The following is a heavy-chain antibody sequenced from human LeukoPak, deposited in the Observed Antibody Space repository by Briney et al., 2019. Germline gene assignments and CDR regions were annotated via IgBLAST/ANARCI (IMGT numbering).Heavy chain of an antibody. Sequence: SETLSLTCTVSGASISSNYWTWIRQPPGKGQEWIGYIYYSGSTKYNPSLKSRVTMSVDTSENQLSLKLTSVTAADTAVYYCARDLGSTYGWFDFWGQGTLVTVSS. J-gene: IGHJ5*01. V-gene: IGHV4-59*01. D-gene: IGHD4-11*01. CDR1: GASISSNY. CDR2: IYYSGST. CDR3: ARDLGSTYGWFDF.